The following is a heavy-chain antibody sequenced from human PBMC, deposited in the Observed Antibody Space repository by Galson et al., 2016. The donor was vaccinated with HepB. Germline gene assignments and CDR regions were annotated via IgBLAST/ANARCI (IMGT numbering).Heavy chain of an antibody. CDR3: AREGMTTVAMLDC. CDR1: GFIFGSYG. D-gene: IGHD4-23*01. Sequence: SLRLSCAASGFIFGSYGMHWVRQAPGKGLEWVAVIWNDGSNQYYVDSAKGRFTISRDNSKNTLYLQMNSLRAEDTAVYYCAREGMTTVAMLDCWGQGTLVTVAS. V-gene: IGHV3-33*01. CDR2: IWNDGSNQ. J-gene: IGHJ4*02.